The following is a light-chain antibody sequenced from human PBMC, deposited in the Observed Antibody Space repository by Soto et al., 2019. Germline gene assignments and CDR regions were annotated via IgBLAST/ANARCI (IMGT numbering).Light chain of an antibody. CDR1: QSVSRH. V-gene: IGKV3-11*01. Sequence: EVVLTQSPATLSFSPGERATLSCRASQSVSRHLAWYQQKPGQAPRLLILDASDRATGIPARFSGSGSGTNFTLTISSLEPEEFAVYYCQQRSNWPPVTFGGGTKVDIK. CDR2: DAS. CDR3: QQRSNWPPVT. J-gene: IGKJ4*01.